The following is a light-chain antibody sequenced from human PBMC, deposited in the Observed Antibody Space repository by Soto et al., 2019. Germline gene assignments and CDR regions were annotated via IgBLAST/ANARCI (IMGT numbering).Light chain of an antibody. J-gene: IGLJ1*01. CDR1: SNDVGGYNY. Sequence: QSALTQPPSASGSPGQSITISCTGTSNDVGGYNYVSWYQQHPGKAPKLMIYEVSKRPSGVSDRFSGSKSGNTASLTVSGLQAEDEADYYCSSYAGSTTMVFGTGTKVTVL. CDR3: SSYAGSTTMV. CDR2: EVS. V-gene: IGLV2-8*01.